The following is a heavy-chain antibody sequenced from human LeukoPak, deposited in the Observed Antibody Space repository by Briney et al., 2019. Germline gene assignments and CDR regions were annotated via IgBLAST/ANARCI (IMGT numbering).Heavy chain of an antibody. J-gene: IGHJ4*02. CDR3: AKQDQDAPHYFDY. CDR2: ISPGGDIT. D-gene: IGHD2-2*01. CDR1: GFTFSNHG. V-gene: IGHV3-23*01. Sequence: GGSLRLSCAASGFTFSNHGMNWVRQAPGKGLEWVSGISPGGDITYYADSVKGRFTISRDNSKNTLYLQMNSLRAEDTAVYYCAKQDQDAPHYFDYWGQGTLVTVSS.